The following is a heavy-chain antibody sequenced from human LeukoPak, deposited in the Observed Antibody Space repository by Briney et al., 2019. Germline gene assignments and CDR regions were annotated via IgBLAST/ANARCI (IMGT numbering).Heavy chain of an antibody. D-gene: IGHD6-13*01. CDR2: INPNSGGT. CDR3: ARDQMASSSWGFYYYYMDV. J-gene: IGHJ6*03. V-gene: IGHV1-2*02. CDR1: GYTFTGYY. Sequence: ASVKVSCKASGYTFTGYYMHWVRQAPGQGLEWMGWINPNSGGTNYAQKFQGRVTMTRDTSISTAYMELSRLRSDDTAVYYCARDQMASSSWGFYYYYMDVWGKGTTVTVSS.